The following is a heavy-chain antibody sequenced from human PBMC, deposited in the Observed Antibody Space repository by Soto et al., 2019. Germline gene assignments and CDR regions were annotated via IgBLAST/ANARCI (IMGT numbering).Heavy chain of an antibody. D-gene: IGHD3-22*01. V-gene: IGHV1-69*01. CDR2: IIPIFGTA. Sequence: QVQLVQSGAEVRKPGSSVNVSCKASGGTFSRHAISWVRQAPGQGLEWMGGIIPIFGTANHAQKFQGRFTIIADESTSTVYMELSSLRSEDTAMYYCARGWGYDSNDYYYAYWGQGTLVIVSS. CDR3: ARGWGYDSNDYYYAY. CDR1: GGTFSRHA. J-gene: IGHJ4*02.